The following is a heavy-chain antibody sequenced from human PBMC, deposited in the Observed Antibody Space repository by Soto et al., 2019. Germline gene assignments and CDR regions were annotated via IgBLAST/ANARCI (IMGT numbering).Heavy chain of an antibody. D-gene: IGHD5-12*01. CDR1: GGSVSSGSYY. CDR3: ARVTVATILFDY. Sequence: SETLSLTCTVSGGSVSSGSYYWSWIRQPPGKGLEWIGYIYYSGSTNYNPSPKSRVTISVDTSKNQFSLKLSSVTAADTAVYYCARVTVATILFDYWGQGTLVTVSS. CDR2: IYYSGST. V-gene: IGHV4-61*01. J-gene: IGHJ4*02.